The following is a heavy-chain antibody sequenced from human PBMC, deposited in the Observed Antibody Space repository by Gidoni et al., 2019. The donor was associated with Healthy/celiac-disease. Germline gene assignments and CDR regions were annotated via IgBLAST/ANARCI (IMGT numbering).Heavy chain of an antibody. V-gene: IGHV4-34*01. Sequence: QVQLQQLGAGLLKPSETLSLTCAVYGGSFSGYYWSWIRQPPGKGLEWIGEINHSGSTNYNPSLKSRVTISVDTSKNQFSLKLSSVTAADTAVYYCARAYCSGGSCWNDAFDIWGQGTMVTVSS. CDR3: ARAYCSGGSCWNDAFDI. J-gene: IGHJ3*02. CDR1: GGSFSGYY. D-gene: IGHD2-15*01. CDR2: INHSGST.